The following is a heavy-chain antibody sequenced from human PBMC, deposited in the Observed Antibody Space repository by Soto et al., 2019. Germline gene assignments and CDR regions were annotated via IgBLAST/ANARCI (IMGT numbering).Heavy chain of an antibody. V-gene: IGHV3-30*03. D-gene: IGHD5-18*01. CDR3: ASDYGYGFY. Sequence: GGSLRLSCAASGFSFSTYGMHWVRQAPGKGLEWVAFISNDGSNKYYADSVKGRFTISRDNSKNTLYLQMSSLRAEDTAVYYCASDYGYGFYWGQGTLVTVSS. CDR1: GFSFSTYG. J-gene: IGHJ4*02. CDR2: ISNDGSNK.